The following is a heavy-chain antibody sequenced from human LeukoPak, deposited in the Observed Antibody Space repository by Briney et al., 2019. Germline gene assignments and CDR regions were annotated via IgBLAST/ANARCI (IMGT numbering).Heavy chain of an antibody. CDR2: INSDGSST. J-gene: IGHJ1*01. V-gene: IGHV3-74*01. CDR1: GFTFSSYW. D-gene: IGHD3-16*01. CDR3: AKDDAWGRYKD. Sequence: GGSLRLSCAASGFTFSSYWMHWVRQAPGKGLVWVSRINSDGSSTSYADSVKGRFTISRDNAKNTLYLQMNSLRGEDTAVFYCAKDDAWGRYKDWGQGTLVTVSS.